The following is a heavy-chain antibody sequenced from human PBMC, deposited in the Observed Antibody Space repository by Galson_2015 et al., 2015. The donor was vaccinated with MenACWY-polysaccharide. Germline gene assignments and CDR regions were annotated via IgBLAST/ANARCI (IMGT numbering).Heavy chain of an antibody. CDR1: GGSFSTFS. CDR2: IIPGLDKP. D-gene: IGHD3-16*01. V-gene: IGHV1-69*02. CDR3: ASLLGEAPAQTGASDI. Sequence: SVKVSCKASGGSFSTFSFNWVRQAPGQGLEWMGRIIPGLDKPNYAQRFQGRATITADTSTGTAYMELSSLRPEDTAVYYCASLLGEAPAQTGASDIWGQGAVVTVSS. J-gene: IGHJ3*02.